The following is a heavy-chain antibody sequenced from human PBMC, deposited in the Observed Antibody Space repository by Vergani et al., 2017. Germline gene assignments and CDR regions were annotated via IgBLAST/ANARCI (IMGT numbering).Heavy chain of an antibody. Sequence: QVQLVESGGGVVQPGRSLRLSCAASGFTFSSYGMHWVRQAPGKGLEWVAVISYDGSNKYYADSVKGRFTISRDNSKNTLYLQMNSLRAEDTAVYYCAKDNRYFDWLSVPLYYYYYMDVWGKGTTVTVSS. D-gene: IGHD3-9*01. CDR3: AKDNRYFDWLSVPLYYYYYMDV. CDR2: ISYDGSNK. J-gene: IGHJ6*03. CDR1: GFTFSSYG. V-gene: IGHV3-30*18.